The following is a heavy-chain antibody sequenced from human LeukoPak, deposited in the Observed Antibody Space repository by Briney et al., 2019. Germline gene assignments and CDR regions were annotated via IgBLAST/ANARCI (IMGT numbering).Heavy chain of an antibody. Sequence: PSETLSLTCSVSGGSINVYYWNWIRQSPGKGLEWIGSISYSGSTNYNPSLKSRVTISMDTSKNRFSLKVSSVIAADTAMYYCARGGSQSYTSSTLDYWGQGTMVTVSS. CDR3: ARGGSQSYTSSTLDY. V-gene: IGHV4-59*01. D-gene: IGHD6-6*01. J-gene: IGHJ4*02. CDR1: GGSINVYY. CDR2: ISYSGST.